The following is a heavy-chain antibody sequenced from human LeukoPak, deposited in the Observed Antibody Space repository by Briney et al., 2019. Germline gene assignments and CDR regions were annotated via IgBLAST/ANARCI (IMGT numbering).Heavy chain of an antibody. J-gene: IGHJ4*02. Sequence: PGRSLRLSCAASGFTFDDYAMHWVRQAPGKGLEWVSGISWNSGSIGYADSVKGRFTISRDNAKNSLYLQMNSLRAEDTAVYYCAREGGSSGYYYKTDYWGQGTLVTVSS. CDR3: AREGGSSGYYYKTDY. CDR1: GFTFDDYA. CDR2: ISWNSGSI. V-gene: IGHV3-9*01. D-gene: IGHD3-22*01.